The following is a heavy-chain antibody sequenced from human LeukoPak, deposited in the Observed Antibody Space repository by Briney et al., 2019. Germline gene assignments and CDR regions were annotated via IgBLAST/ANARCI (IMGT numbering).Heavy chain of an antibody. CDR1: GFTIYSNY. V-gene: IGHV3-53*01. Sequence: GGSLRLSCTASGFTIYSNYISWVRRAPGKGLEWVSIIHNDDRTYYADSVKGRFTISRDNSKNTLYLQMSSLRAEDTAVYYCAIGIEWYWGQGTLVTVSS. J-gene: IGHJ4*02. CDR2: IHNDDRT. D-gene: IGHD5-12*01. CDR3: AIGIEWY.